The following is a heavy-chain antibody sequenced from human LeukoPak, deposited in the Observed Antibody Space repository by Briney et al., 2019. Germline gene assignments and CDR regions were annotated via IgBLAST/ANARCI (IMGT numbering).Heavy chain of an antibody. J-gene: IGHJ4*02. V-gene: IGHV3-23*01. CDR3: AKHMTTVTTWDY. CDR1: EFTFSSYA. D-gene: IGHD4-17*01. Sequence: GGSLRLSCAASEFTFSSYAMSWVRQAPGKGLEWVSGISGSGGSTYYADSVKGRFTISRDNSKNTLYLQMNSLRAEDTAVYYCAKHMTTVTTWDYWGQGTLVTVSS. CDR2: ISGSGGST.